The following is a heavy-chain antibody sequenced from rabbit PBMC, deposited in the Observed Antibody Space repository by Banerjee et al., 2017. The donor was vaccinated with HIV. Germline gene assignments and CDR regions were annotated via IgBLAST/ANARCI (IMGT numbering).Heavy chain of an antibody. CDR1: GFSFSSNYW. Sequence: EESGGDLVKPEGSLTLTCTASGFSFSSNYWICWVRQAPGKGLEWIGCIYGGSSGVTYYASWAKGRFTISKTSSTTVTLQLTSLTAADTATYFCARRGGGTHYNLWGQGTLVTVS. V-gene: IGHV1S45*01. D-gene: IGHD1-1*01. J-gene: IGHJ4*01. CDR2: IYGGSSGVT. CDR3: ARRGGGTHYNL.